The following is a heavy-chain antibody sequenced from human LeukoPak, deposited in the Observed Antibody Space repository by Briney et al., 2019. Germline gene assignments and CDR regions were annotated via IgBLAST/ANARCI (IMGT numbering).Heavy chain of an antibody. CDR2: IQYDGSTT. V-gene: IGHV3-74*01. Sequence: PGGSLRLSCAASGFSFSSYWMHWVRQAPGKGLVWVARIQYDGSTTNYADSVKGRFTISRDNAKKTLYVQMNSLRAEDTAVYYCARASVAGVTLNALDIWGQGTMVTVSS. D-gene: IGHD2-15*01. J-gene: IGHJ3*02. CDR3: ARASVAGVTLNALDI. CDR1: GFSFSSYW.